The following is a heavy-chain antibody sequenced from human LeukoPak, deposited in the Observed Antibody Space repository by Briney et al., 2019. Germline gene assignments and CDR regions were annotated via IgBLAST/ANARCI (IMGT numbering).Heavy chain of an antibody. J-gene: IGHJ6*03. CDR3: AKDKGGNHGDYYYYMDV. V-gene: IGHV3-23*01. CDR2: ISGIGGST. CDR1: GFTFSSYG. Sequence: GGSLRLSCAASGFTFSSYGMSWVRQAPGMGLEWVSAISGIGGSTYYADSVKGRFTISRDNSKNTPYLQMNSLRAEDTAVYYCAKDKGGNHGDYYYYMDVWGKGTTVTISS. D-gene: IGHD2-21*01.